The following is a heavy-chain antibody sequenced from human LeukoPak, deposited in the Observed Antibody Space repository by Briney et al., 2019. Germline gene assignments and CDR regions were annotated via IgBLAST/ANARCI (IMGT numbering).Heavy chain of an antibody. J-gene: IGHJ6*02. V-gene: IGHV3-11*06. CDR2: ISLSSTYT. Sequence: NSGGSLRLSCAASGFTFSDYYMSWIRQAPGKGLEWVSYISLSSTYTNYAGSVKGRFTISRDNSKNSLYLQMSSLRAEDTAVYYCARILAGYSYGYNVFPSGMDVWGQGTTVTVSS. CDR3: ARILAGYSYGYNVFPSGMDV. D-gene: IGHD5-18*01. CDR1: GFTFSDYY.